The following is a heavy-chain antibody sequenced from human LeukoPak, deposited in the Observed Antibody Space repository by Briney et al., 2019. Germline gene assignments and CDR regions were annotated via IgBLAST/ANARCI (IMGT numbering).Heavy chain of an antibody. CDR2: FDPEDGET. D-gene: IGHD1-14*01. Sequence: ASVTVSCKVSGYTLTELSMHWVRQAPGKGGEGMGGFDPEDGETIYAQKFQGRVTMTEDTSTDTAYMELSSLRSENTAVYYCATGGMNLNLYLDYWGQGTLVTVSS. CDR1: GYTLTELS. J-gene: IGHJ4*02. CDR3: ATGGMNLNLYLDY. V-gene: IGHV1-24*01.